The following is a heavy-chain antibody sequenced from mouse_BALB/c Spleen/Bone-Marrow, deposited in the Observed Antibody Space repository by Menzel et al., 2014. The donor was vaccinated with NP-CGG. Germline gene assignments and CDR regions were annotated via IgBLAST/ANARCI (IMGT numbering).Heavy chain of an antibody. CDR2: INPSSGYT. V-gene: IGHV1-4*02. J-gene: IGHJ3*01. CDR3: VREARTGAWFTY. Sequence: QVQLQQSGAELARPGASVKMSCKASGYTFTSYTIQWVKQRPGQGLEWIGYINPSSGYTDYNQKFKDKTTLTADKSSNTAYMQLTSLTSEDSSVYSCVREARTGAWFTYWGQGTLVTVSA. CDR1: GYTFTSYT. D-gene: IGHD4-1*01.